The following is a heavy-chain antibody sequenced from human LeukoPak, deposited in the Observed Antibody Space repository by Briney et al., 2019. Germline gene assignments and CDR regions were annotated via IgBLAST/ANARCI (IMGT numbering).Heavy chain of an antibody. CDR2: ISGSGVST. CDR1: RFTFTSHA. Sequence: GGSLRLSCAASRFTFTSHAMSWVRQAPGKGLEWVSGISGSGVSTYYADSVKGRFTISRDNSKNTLSLQMNSLRAEDTAIYYCARDGWLDYWGQGTLVTVSS. J-gene: IGHJ4*02. V-gene: IGHV3-23*01. CDR3: ARDGWLDY. D-gene: IGHD3-22*01.